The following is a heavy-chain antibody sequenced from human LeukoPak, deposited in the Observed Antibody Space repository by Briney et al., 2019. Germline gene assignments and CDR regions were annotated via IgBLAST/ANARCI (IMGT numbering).Heavy chain of an antibody. CDR1: GFTFDDYA. Sequence: GGSLRLSCAASGFTFDDYAMHWVRQAPGKGLEWVSGISWNSGSIGYADSVKGRFTISRDNAKNSLYLQMNSLRAEDTALYYCAEDGKGAWYYYMDVWGKGTTVTVSS. V-gene: IGHV3-9*01. D-gene: IGHD1-26*01. CDR2: ISWNSGSI. CDR3: AEDGKGAWYYYMDV. J-gene: IGHJ6*03.